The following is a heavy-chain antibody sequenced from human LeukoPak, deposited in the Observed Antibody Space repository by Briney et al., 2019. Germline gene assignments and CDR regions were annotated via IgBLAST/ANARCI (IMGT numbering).Heavy chain of an antibody. V-gene: IGHV1-2*02. D-gene: IGHD3-10*01. J-gene: IGHJ4*02. CDR1: GYTFTGYY. Sequence: ASVKVSCKASGYTFTGYYMHWVRQAPGQGLGWMGWINPNSGGTNYAQKFQGRVTMTRDTSISTAYMELSRLRSDDTAVYYCARAYYGSGSYCPDYWGQGTLVTVSS. CDR3: ARAYYGSGSYCPDY. CDR2: INPNSGGT.